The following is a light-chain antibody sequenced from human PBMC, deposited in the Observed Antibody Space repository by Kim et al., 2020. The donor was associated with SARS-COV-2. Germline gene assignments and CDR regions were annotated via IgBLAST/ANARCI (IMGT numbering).Light chain of an antibody. CDR1: KLGDKY. CDR3: QAWDSSTVI. J-gene: IGLJ2*01. CDR2: EDN. V-gene: IGLV3-1*01. Sequence: VSPGQTARITCSGNKLGDKYVCWYQQKPGQSPVLVMYEDNKRPSGIPARFAGSNSGNTATLTISGTQAMDEADYYCQAWDSSTVIFGGGTQLTVL.